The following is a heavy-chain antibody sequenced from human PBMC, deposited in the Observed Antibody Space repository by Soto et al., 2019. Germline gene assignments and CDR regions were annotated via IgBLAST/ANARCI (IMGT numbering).Heavy chain of an antibody. J-gene: IGHJ4*02. V-gene: IGHV3-23*01. CDR1: GFTFSSYA. CDR3: AQGRLLLWFFDLFHFAY. Sequence: EVQLLESGGGLVQPGGSLRLSCAASGFTFSSYAMSWVRQAPGKGLEWVSAISGSGGSTYYADSVKGRFTISRDNSKNPLSLQLPHLRSLDTALSYCAQGRLLLWFFDLFHFAYWCQGPLVTLSS. D-gene: IGHD3-10*01. CDR2: ISGSGGST.